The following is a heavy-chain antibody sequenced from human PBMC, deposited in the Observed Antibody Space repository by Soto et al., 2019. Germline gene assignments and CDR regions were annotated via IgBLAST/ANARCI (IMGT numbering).Heavy chain of an antibody. V-gene: IGHV3-30-3*01. Sequence: GGSLRLSCAASGFTFSSYAMHWVRQAPGKGLEWVAVISYDGSNKYYADSVKGRFTISRDNSKNTLYLQMNSLRAEDTAVYYCARERRSPGRYYYYGMDVWGQGTTVTVYS. J-gene: IGHJ6*02. CDR1: GFTFSSYA. CDR3: ARERRSPGRYYYYGMDV. CDR2: ISYDGSNK.